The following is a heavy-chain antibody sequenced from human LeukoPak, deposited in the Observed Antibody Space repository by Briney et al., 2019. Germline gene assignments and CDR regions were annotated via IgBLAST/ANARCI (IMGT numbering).Heavy chain of an antibody. CDR2: ISSNGGST. V-gene: IGHV3-64*01. J-gene: IGHJ4*02. CDR3: AREFPDDYGDYFDY. D-gene: IGHD4-17*01. CDR1: GFTFSSYA. Sequence: GGSLRLSCAASGFTFSSYAMHWVRQAPGKGLEYVSAISSNGGSTYYANSVKGIFTISRDNSKNTLYLQMGSLRAEDMAVYYCAREFPDDYGDYFDYWGQGTLVTVSS.